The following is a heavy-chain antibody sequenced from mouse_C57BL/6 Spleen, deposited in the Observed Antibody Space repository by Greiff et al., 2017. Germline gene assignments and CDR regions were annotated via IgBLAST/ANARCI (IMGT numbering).Heavy chain of an antibody. CDR2: IYPGSGNT. D-gene: IGHD2-14*01. V-gene: IGHV1-66*01. J-gene: IGHJ1*03. CDR1: GYSFTSYY. CDR3: ARGGTTRYFDV. Sequence: QVQLKESGPELVKPGASVKISCKASGYSFTSYYIHWVKQRPGQGLEWIGWIYPGSGNTKYNEKFKGKATLTADTSSSTAYMQLSSLTSEDSAVYYCARGGTTRYFDVWGTGTTVTVSS.